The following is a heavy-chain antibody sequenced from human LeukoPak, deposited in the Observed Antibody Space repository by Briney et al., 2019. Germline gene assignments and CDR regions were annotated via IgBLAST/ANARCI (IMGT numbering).Heavy chain of an antibody. V-gene: IGHV4-39*01. CDR3: ARHLGYCSGGSCLHGGFQY. J-gene: IGHJ1*01. Sequence: PSETLSLTCTVSGGSISSSSYYWGWIRQPPGKGLEWIGSIYYSGSTYYNPSLKSRVTISVDTSKSQFSLKLSSVTAADTAVYYCARHLGYCSGGSCLHGGFQYWGQGTLVTVSS. D-gene: IGHD2-15*01. CDR1: GGSISSSSYY. CDR2: IYYSGST.